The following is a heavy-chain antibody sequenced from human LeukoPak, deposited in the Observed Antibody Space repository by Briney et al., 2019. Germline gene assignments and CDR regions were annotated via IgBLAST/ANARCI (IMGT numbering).Heavy chain of an antibody. CDR2: ISYDGSNK. CDR3: ARDLKQQLVPDY. Sequence: GRSLRLSCAASGFTFSSYDMDWVRQAPGKGLEWVAGISYDGSNKYYADSVKGRFTISRDNSKNTLYLQMNSLRAEDTAVYYCARDLKQQLVPDYWGQGTLVTVSS. V-gene: IGHV3-30-3*01. CDR1: GFTFSSYD. D-gene: IGHD6-13*01. J-gene: IGHJ4*02.